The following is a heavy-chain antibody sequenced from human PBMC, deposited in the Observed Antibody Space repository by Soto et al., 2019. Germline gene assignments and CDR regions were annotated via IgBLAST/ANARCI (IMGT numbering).Heavy chain of an antibody. CDR1: GGSLISGGYS. CDR2: VYHTGAA. CDR3: ARGSYTGPFDY. D-gene: IGHD3-10*01. V-gene: IGHV4-30-2*06. J-gene: IGHJ4*02. Sequence: QLQLQESGSRLVKPSQTLSLTCAVSGGSLISGGYSWNWIRQSAGKGLELIGYVYHTGAAHFTPSLETRASISIENEKAQFSLKLDSVTAADTAVYFCARGSYTGPFDYWGQGILVTVSS.